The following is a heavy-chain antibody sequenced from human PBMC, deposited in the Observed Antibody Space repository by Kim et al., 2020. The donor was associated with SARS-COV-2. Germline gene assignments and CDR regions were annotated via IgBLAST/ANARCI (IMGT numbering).Heavy chain of an antibody. CDR3: ARGDNDYGDYVWYFDL. Sequence: GGSLRLSCAASGFTFSSYGMHWVRQAPGKGLEWVAVIWYDGSNKYYADSVKGRFTISRDNSKNTLYLQMNSLRAEDTAVYYCARGDNDYGDYVWYFDLWGRGTLVTVSS. J-gene: IGHJ2*01. D-gene: IGHD4-17*01. CDR2: IWYDGSNK. V-gene: IGHV3-33*01. CDR1: GFTFSSYG.